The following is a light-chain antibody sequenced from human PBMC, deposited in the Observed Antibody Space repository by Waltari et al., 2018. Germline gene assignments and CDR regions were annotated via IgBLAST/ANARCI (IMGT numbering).Light chain of an antibody. J-gene: IGKJ4*01. CDR3: QQYATSPEA. Sequence: EIVLTQSPGTLSLSPGERATLSCRASQSVNNNYLAWYQQKPGQAPRLLIYGASSRATGIPDRFRGSGSGTDFTLIINRLEPEDFAVYYCQQYATSPEAFGGGTKVEIK. V-gene: IGKV3-20*01. CDR1: QSVNNNY. CDR2: GAS.